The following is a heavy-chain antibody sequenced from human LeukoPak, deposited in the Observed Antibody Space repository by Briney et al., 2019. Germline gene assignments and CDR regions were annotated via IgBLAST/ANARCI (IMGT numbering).Heavy chain of an antibody. J-gene: IGHJ4*02. CDR1: GVTVGNNY. D-gene: IGHD6-6*01. CDR2: IYSGGST. V-gene: IGHV3-66*01. CDR3: ARDPPAVAANTYG. Sequence: GGSLRLSCAASGVTVGNNYMNWVRQAPGKGLEWVSLIYSGGSTHYADSVKGRFTISRDNSKNTLYLQMNSLRVVDTAVYYCARDPPAVAANTYGWGQGTLVTVSS.